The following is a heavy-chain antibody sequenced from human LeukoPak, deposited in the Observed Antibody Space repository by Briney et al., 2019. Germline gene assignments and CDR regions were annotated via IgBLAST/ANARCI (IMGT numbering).Heavy chain of an antibody. Sequence: ASVKVSCKASGYTFTSYYMHWVRQAPGQGLEWMGIINPSGGSTSYAQKFQGRVTMTRDTSTSTVYMELSSLRSEDTAVYYCATPQGHYYDSSGANDAFDIWGQGTMVTVSS. CDR2: INPSGGST. CDR3: ATPQGHYYDSSGANDAFDI. D-gene: IGHD3-22*01. V-gene: IGHV1-46*01. CDR1: GYTFTSYY. J-gene: IGHJ3*02.